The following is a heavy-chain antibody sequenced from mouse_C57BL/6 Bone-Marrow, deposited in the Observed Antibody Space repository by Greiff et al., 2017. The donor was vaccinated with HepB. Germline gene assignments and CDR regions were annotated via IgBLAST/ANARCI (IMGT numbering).Heavy chain of an antibody. J-gene: IGHJ4*01. V-gene: IGHV2-2*01. CDR3: ARRAGLRRDYAMDY. D-gene: IGHD2-4*01. CDR1: GFSLTSYG. CDR2: IWSGGST. Sequence: QVQLKESGPGLVQPSQSLSITCTVSGFSLTSYGVHWVRQSPGKGLEWLGVIWSGGSTDYNAAFISRLSISKDNSKSQFKMNSLQADDTAIYYCARRAGLRRDYAMDYWGQGTSVTVSS.